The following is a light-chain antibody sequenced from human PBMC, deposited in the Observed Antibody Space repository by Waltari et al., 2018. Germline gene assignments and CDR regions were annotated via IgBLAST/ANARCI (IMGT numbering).Light chain of an antibody. Sequence: QSVLTQPPSVSEAPRQRVTISCSGSSSNIGNNAVHWYQQLPGKAPKLLIYYDDLGPEGVSDRFSGSKSGTSASLAISGLQSEDEADYYCAAWDDSLNGYVFGTGTKVTVL. CDR2: YDD. J-gene: IGLJ1*01. V-gene: IGLV1-36*01. CDR1: SSNIGNNA. CDR3: AAWDDSLNGYV.